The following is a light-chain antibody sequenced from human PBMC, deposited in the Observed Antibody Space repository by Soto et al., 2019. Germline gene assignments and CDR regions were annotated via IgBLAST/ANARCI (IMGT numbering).Light chain of an antibody. Sequence: SYELTQPPSVSVAPGKTARITCGGNNIGSKSVHWYQQKPGQAPVLVIYYDSDRPSGIPERFSGSDSENTATLTISRVEAGDEADYYCQVWDSTGDHLVVFGGGTKLTVL. CDR1: NIGSKS. V-gene: IGLV3-21*04. CDR2: YDS. J-gene: IGLJ2*01. CDR3: QVWDSTGDHLVV.